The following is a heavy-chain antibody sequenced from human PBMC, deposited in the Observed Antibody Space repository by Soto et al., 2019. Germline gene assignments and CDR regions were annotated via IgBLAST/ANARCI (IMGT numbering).Heavy chain of an antibody. V-gene: IGHV4-30-4*01. J-gene: IGHJ6*02. CDR3: ARVPSPFDYYYAMDV. CDR2: IFSSGTT. Sequence: QVQLRESGPGLVMPSQTLSLTCTVSGDSISSANKYWSWIRQPPGKVLEWIGYIFSSGTTYYNPSLKSRLTMSLDASQNQFSLTLNSLTDADTAVYFCARVPSPFDYYYAMDVWGQGPTVTVSS. D-gene: IGHD3-16*01. CDR1: GDSISSANKY.